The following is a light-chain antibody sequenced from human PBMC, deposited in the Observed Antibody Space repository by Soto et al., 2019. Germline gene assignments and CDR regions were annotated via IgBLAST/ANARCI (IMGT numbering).Light chain of an antibody. V-gene: IGLV3-21*04. J-gene: IGLJ1*01. Sequence: SYELTQQPSVSVAPGKTARITCGGNNIGSKSVHWYQQKPGQAPVLVIYYDSDRPSGIPERFSGSNSGNTATLTISRVEAGDEADYYCQLWDSSSDPPSDVFGTGTKLTVL. CDR1: NIGSKS. CDR2: YDS. CDR3: QLWDSSSDPPSDV.